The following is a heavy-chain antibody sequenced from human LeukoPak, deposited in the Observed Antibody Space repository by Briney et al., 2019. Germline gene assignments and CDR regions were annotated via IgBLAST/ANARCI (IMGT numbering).Heavy chain of an antibody. V-gene: IGHV3-43*02. J-gene: IGHJ4*02. Sequence: GGSLRLSCAASGFTFDDYAMHWVRQAPGKGLEWVSLIGGDGGSTYYADSVKGRFTISRDNSKNSLYLQMNSLRTEDTALYYCAKDGSPNTAMVAGYFDYWGQGTLVTVSS. CDR2: IGGDGGST. D-gene: IGHD5-18*01. CDR3: AKDGSPNTAMVAGYFDY. CDR1: GFTFDDYA.